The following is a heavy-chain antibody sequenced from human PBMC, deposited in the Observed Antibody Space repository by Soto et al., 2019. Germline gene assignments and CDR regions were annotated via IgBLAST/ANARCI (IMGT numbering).Heavy chain of an antibody. J-gene: IGHJ4*02. V-gene: IGHV3-15*01. CDR2: IKREADGGTT. Sequence: EMQLVESGGGLVKPGGSLRLSCAASGFTFADAWMSWVRQAPGRGLEWVGRIKREADGGTTDYAAPVKGRTTISRDGSKNTLYLQMNSLKTEDTAVYYCTTGLSNGYYNFDYWGQGTPVTVSS. CDR1: GFTFADAW. D-gene: IGHD3-22*01. CDR3: TTGLSNGYYNFDY.